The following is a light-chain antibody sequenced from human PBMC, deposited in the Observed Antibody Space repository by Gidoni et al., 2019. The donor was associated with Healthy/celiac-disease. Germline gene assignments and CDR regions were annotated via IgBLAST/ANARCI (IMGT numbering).Light chain of an antibody. J-gene: IGKJ3*01. CDR3: QQYGSSPPVT. CDR2: GAS. CDR1: QSVSSSY. V-gene: IGKV3-20*01. Sequence: ETMLPPSPGTLSLSPGERATFSCRDSQSVSSSYLAWYQQKPGPAPRLLIYGASSSATGIPDRCSGSGSGTDFTLTISRLEPEDFAVYYCQQYGSSPPVTFGPGTKVDIK.